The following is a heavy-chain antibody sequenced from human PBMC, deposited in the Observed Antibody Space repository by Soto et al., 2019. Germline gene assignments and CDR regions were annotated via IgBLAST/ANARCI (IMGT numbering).Heavy chain of an antibody. V-gene: IGHV4-4*07. J-gene: IGHJ4*02. CDR2: IHDTGRT. D-gene: IGHD3-10*01. CDR3: ARESGSGTYHFDS. Sequence: PSETLSLTCTVSGDSLSTYYWSWIRQPAGERLEWIGRIHDTGRTNYNPSLKSRVTMSVDTSKNQFSLRVNSVTAADTAVYYCARESGSGTYHFDSWGQGTLVTVSS. CDR1: GDSLSTYY.